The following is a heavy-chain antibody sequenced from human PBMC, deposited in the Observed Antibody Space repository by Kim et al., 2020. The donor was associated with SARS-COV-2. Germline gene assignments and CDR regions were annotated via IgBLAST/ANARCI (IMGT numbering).Heavy chain of an antibody. CDR3: ATSCSSNSCHWFDP. CDR1: GYTLTELS. V-gene: IGHV1-24*01. CDR2: FDPEDGET. J-gene: IGHJ5*02. D-gene: IGHD2-2*01. Sequence: ASVKVSCKASGYTLTELSMHWVRQAPGKGLEWMGGFDPEDGETIYAQKFQGRVTMTEDTSTDTAYMELSSLRSEDTAVYYCATSCSSNSCHWFDPWGQGTLVTGSS.